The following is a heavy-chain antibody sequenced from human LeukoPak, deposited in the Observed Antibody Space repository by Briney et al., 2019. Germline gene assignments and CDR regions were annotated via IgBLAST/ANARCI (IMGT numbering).Heavy chain of an antibody. CDR1: GYSFTSYW. V-gene: IGHV5-51*01. CDR3: AREGWLQLGSYYGMGV. D-gene: IGHD5-18*01. CDR2: IYPGDSDT. Sequence: GESLKISCKGSGYSFTSYWIGWVRQMPGKGLEWMGIIYPGDSDTRYSPSFQGQVTISADKSISTAYLQWSSLKASDTAMYYCAREGWLQLGSYYGMGVWGQGTTVTVSS. J-gene: IGHJ6*02.